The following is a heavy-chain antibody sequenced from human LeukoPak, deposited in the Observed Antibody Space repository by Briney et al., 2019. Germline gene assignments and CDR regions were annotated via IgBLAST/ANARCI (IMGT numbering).Heavy chain of an antibody. V-gene: IGHV4-59*08. CDR3: AGAKIGVAGFFDN. CDR2: MYYSGKT. J-gene: IGHJ4*02. CDR1: GGSISSYY. Sequence: SETLSLTCTVSGGSISSYYWSWIRQPPGKGLEWIGYMYYSGKTSHNPSLKSRLTISVDTSKNQFSLKLTSVTAADTAVYYCAGAKIGVAGFFDNWGQGNLVTVSS. D-gene: IGHD6-19*01.